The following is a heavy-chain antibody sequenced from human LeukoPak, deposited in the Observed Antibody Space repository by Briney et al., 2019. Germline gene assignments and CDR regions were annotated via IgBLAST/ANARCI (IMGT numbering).Heavy chain of an antibody. CDR3: ARDLTRRYCSSTSCLGAYYYYYMDV. V-gene: IGHV4-61*02. CDR2: IYTSGST. CDR1: GGSISSGSYY. Sequence: SETLSLTCTVSGGSISSGSYYWSWIRQPAGKGLERIGRIYTSGSTNYNPSLKSRVTISVDTSKNQFSLKLSSVTAADTAVYYCARDLTRRYCSSTSCLGAYYYYYMDVWGKGTTVTVSS. D-gene: IGHD2-2*01. J-gene: IGHJ6*03.